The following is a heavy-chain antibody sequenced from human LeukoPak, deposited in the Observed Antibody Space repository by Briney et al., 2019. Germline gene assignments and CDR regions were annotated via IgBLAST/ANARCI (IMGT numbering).Heavy chain of an antibody. CDR1: GYTFTNYW. D-gene: IGHD6-13*01. J-gene: IGHJ6*03. CDR2: IYFDDSKT. CDR3: ARHSPYSSSWRIYYYYYMDV. V-gene: IGHV5-51*01. Sequence: GESLKISCHGSGYTFTNYWIGWVRQMPGKGLEWMGIIYFDDSKTIYGPPFQSQVTISADKSISTAYLQWSSLKASDTAMYYCARHSPYSSSWRIYYYYYMDVWGKGTTVTVSS.